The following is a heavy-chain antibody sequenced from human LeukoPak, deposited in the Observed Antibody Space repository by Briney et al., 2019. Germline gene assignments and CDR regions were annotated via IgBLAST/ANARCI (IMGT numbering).Heavy chain of an antibody. V-gene: IGHV3-7*02. CDR2: IKEDGSQK. CDR1: GFTFSSYW. D-gene: IGHD6-13*01. CDR3: ARAQFIAAAGKPPGAAYGMDV. Sequence: GGSLRLSCAASGFTFSSYWMTWVRQAPGKGLEWVANIKEDGSQKYYVDSVKGRFTISRDNARNSLYLQMNSLRAEDTAVYYCARAQFIAAAGKPPGAAYGMDVWGQGTTVTVSS. J-gene: IGHJ6*02.